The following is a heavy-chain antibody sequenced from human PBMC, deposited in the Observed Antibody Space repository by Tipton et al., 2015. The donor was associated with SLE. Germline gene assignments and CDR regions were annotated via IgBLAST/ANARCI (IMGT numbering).Heavy chain of an antibody. J-gene: IGHJ4*02. CDR2: ISGSGGRA. V-gene: IGHV3-23*01. CDR1: GFTFSSYA. CDR3: ASLAAAASFDY. D-gene: IGHD6-13*01. Sequence: SLRLSCGASGFTFSSYAMSWVRQAPGKGLEWVSGISGSGGRAYYADSVKGRFTISRDNSKNTLYLQMNSLRAEDTAVYYCASLAAAASFDYWGQGTLVTVSS.